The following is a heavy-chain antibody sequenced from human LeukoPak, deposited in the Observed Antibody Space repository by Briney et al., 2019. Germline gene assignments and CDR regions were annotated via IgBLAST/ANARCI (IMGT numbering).Heavy chain of an antibody. Sequence: GGSLRLSCAASGFTFSTYWMHWVRQAPGKGLVWVSRINSVGSSTSYADSVKGRFTISRDNAKNTLYLQMNSLRAEDTAVYYCARERTSGWDAFDFWGQGTLVTVSS. D-gene: IGHD6-19*01. V-gene: IGHV3-74*01. CDR3: ARERTSGWDAFDF. J-gene: IGHJ4*02. CDR1: GFTFSTYW. CDR2: INSVGSST.